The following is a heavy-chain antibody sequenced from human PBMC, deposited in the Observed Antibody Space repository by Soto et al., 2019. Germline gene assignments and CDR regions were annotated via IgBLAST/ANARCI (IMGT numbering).Heavy chain of an antibody. V-gene: IGHV3-30*18. CDR3: AKNGGIQLWLLDLDY. Sequence: GGSLRLSCAASGFTFSSYGMHWVRQAPGKGLEWVAVISYDGSNKYYADSVKGRFTISRDNSKNKLYLQMNSLRAEDTAVYYCAKNGGIQLWLLDLDYWGQGTLVTVSS. J-gene: IGHJ4*02. CDR1: GFTFSSYG. CDR2: ISYDGSNK. D-gene: IGHD5-18*01.